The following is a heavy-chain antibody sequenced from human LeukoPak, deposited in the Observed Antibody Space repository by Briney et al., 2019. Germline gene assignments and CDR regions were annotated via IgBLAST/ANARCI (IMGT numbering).Heavy chain of an antibody. CDR2: ISSSSST. D-gene: IGHD6-19*01. CDR3: SRFGGIAVAKLQLDY. J-gene: IGHJ4*02. CDR1: GFSFSDYY. Sequence: PGGSLRLSCAASGFSFSDYYMSWIRQAPGKGLEWVSYISSSSSTNYADSVKGRFTISRDNAKNSLYLQMNSLRAEDTAVYYCSRFGGIAVAKLQLDYWGQGTLVTVSS. V-gene: IGHV3-11*03.